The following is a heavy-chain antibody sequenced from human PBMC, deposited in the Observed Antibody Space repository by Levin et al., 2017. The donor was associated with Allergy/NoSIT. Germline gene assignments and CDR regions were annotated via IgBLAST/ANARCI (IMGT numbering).Heavy chain of an antibody. J-gene: IGHJ4*02. CDR1: GFTFSSYA. D-gene: IGHD6-19*01. CDR3: AKDKQWLDYFDY. V-gene: IGHV3-23*01. Sequence: ASVKVSCAASGFTFSSYAMSWVRQAPGKGLEWVSAISGSGGSTYYADSVKGRFTISRDNSKNTLYLQMNSLRAEDTAVYYCAKDKQWLDYFDYWGQGTLVTVSS. CDR2: ISGSGGST.